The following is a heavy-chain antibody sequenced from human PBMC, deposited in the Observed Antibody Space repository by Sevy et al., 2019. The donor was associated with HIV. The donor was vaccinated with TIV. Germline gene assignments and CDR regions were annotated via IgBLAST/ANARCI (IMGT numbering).Heavy chain of an antibody. CDR2: ISGSGGST. V-gene: IGHV3-23*01. CDR1: GFTFSSYA. D-gene: IGHD3-10*01. CDR3: AKTSGPYYYGSGSYYPY. Sequence: GGSLRLSCAASGFTFSSYAMSWVRQAPGKGLEWVSAISGSGGSTYYADSVKGRFTISRDNSKNTLYLQMNSLRAEDKAGYYCAKTSGPYYYGSGSYYPYWGQGTLVTVSS. J-gene: IGHJ4*02.